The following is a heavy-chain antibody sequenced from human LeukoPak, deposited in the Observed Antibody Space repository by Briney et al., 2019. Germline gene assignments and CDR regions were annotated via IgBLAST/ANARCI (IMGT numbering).Heavy chain of an antibody. CDR2: IYTSGST. D-gene: IGHD3-3*01. CDR1: GGSISSGSYY. CDR3: ARGQVEDFDCWFAP. V-gene: IGHV4-61*02. Sequence: PSQTLSLTCTVSGGSISSGSYYWSWIRQPAGKGLEWIGRIYTSGSTNYNPSLKSRVTISVDTSKNQFSLKLSTVTAADTAVYYCARGQVEDFDCWFAPWGQGTLVTVSS. J-gene: IGHJ5*02.